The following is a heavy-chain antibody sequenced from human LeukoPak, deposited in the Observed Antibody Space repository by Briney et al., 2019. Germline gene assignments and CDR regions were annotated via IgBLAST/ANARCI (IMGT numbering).Heavy chain of an antibody. V-gene: IGHV3-7*01. J-gene: IGHJ4*02. CDR1: GFTFSDYW. CDR3: ARVKAAAPDY. D-gene: IGHD6-13*01. Sequence: GGSLRLSRAASGFTFSDYWMTWVRQAPGKGLEWVANIKQDGSEKHYVDSVKGRFTISRDNAKNSLYLQMNSLTAEDTAVYYCARVKAAAPDYWGQGTLVTVSS. CDR2: IKQDGSEK.